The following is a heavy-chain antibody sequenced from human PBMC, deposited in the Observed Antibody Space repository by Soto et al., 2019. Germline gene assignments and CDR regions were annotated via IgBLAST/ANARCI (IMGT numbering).Heavy chain of an antibody. CDR1: GGSFSGYY. J-gene: IGHJ6*02. V-gene: IGHV4-34*01. CDR2: INHSGST. D-gene: IGHD3-16*01. Sequence: SETLSLTCAVYGGSFSGYYWSWIRQPPGKGLEWIGEINHSGSTNYNPSLKSRVTISVDTSKNQFSLKLSSVTAADTAVYYCGRGRGTYGTRYYYYYGMDVWGQGTMVTVSS. CDR3: GRGRGTYGTRYYYYYGMDV.